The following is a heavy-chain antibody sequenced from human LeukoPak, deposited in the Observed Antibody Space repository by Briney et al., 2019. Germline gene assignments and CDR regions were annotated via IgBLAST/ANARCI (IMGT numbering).Heavy chain of an antibody. CDR2: MNPNSGNT. V-gene: IGHV1-8*03. CDR1: GYTFTSYD. Sequence: ASVKVSCKASGYTFTSYDINWVRQATGQGLERMGWMNPNSGNTGYAQKFQGRVTITRNTSISTAYMELSSLRSEDTAVYYCAGIAARHHDAFDIWGQGTMVTVSS. D-gene: IGHD6-6*01. CDR3: AGIAARHHDAFDI. J-gene: IGHJ3*02.